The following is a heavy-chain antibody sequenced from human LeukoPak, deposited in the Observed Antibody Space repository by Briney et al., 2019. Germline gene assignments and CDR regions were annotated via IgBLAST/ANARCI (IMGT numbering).Heavy chain of an antibody. CDR2: IYYSGST. Sequence: SETLSLTCTVSGGSISSYYWSWIRRPPGKGLEWIGYIYYSGSTNCNPSLKSRVTISVDTSKNQFSLKLSSVTAADTAVYYCAREGGYSYGLDYWGQGTLVTVSS. V-gene: IGHV4-59*01. CDR1: GGSISSYY. J-gene: IGHJ4*02. CDR3: AREGGYSYGLDY. D-gene: IGHD5-18*01.